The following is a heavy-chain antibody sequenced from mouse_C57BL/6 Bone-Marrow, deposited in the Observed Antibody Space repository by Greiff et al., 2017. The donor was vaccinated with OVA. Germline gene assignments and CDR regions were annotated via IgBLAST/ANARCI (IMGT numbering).Heavy chain of an antibody. D-gene: IGHD1-1*01. J-gene: IGHJ4*01. V-gene: IGHV1-81*01. CDR2: IYPRSGNT. Sequence: VQLQQSGAELARPGASVKLSCKASGYTFTSYGISWVKQRTGQGLEWIGEIYPRSGNTYYNEKFKGKATLNADKSSSTAYMELRSLTSEDSAVYFCARRAYYYGSSHAMDYWGQGTSVTVSS. CDR1: GYTFTSYG. CDR3: ARRAYYYGSSHAMDY.